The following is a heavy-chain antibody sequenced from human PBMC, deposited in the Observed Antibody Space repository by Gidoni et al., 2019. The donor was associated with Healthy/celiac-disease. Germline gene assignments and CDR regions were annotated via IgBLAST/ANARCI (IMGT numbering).Heavy chain of an antibody. V-gene: IGHV4-39*01. CDR3: ARRVDYYDFWSGYLEFQH. CDR2: IYYSGST. CDR1: GGSIRSSSYY. Sequence: QLQLQESGPGLVKPSETLSLTCTVSGGSIRSSSYYWGWIRQPPGKGLEWIGSIYYSGSTYYNPSLKSRVTISVDTSKNQFSLKLSSVTAADTAVYYCARRVDYYDFWSGYLEFQHWGQGTLVTVSS. J-gene: IGHJ1*01. D-gene: IGHD3-3*01.